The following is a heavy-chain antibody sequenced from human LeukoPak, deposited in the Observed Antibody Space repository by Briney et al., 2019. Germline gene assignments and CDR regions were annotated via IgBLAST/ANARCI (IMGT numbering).Heavy chain of an antibody. CDR2: ISAYNGNT. V-gene: IGHV1-18*01. D-gene: IGHD3-3*01. CDR1: GYTFTSYG. CDR3: ARAGETIFGAPNWFDP. Sequence: GASVKVSFKASGYTFTSYGISWVRQAPGQGLEWMGWISAYNGNTNYAQKLQGRVTMTTDTSTSTAYMELRSLRSDDTAVYYCARAGETIFGAPNWFDPWGQGTLVTVSS. J-gene: IGHJ5*02.